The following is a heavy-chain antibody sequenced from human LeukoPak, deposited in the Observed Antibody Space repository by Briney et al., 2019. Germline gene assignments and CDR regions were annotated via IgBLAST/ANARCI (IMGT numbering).Heavy chain of an antibody. Sequence: GGSLRLSCAASGLTFSSYAVSWVRQAPGKGLEWVAFIFAAGTNKYYADSVKGRFIISRDNSKNTLSLQMDSLRAEDTAVYYCARNVDNWNYVDYWGQGTLVTVSS. D-gene: IGHD3-10*02. CDR1: GLTFSSYA. J-gene: IGHJ4*02. CDR3: ARNVDNWNYVDY. V-gene: IGHV3-33*08. CDR2: IFAAGTNK.